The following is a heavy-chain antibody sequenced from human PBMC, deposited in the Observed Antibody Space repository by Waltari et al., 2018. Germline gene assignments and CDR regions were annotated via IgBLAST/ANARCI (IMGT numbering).Heavy chain of an antibody. Sequence: EVQLVDSGGGLVQPGESLRISCATSGFPFTDYWMSWRRQAPGQGPEWVATINKDGTDKYYVDSVEGRCTISRDNAKNSLYLQMNSLRAEDTALYYCRVYSHGPFDVWGQGTMVTVSS. CDR1: GFPFTDYW. V-gene: IGHV3-7*01. CDR3: RVYSHGPFDV. CDR2: INKDGTDK. J-gene: IGHJ3*01. D-gene: IGHD5-18*01.